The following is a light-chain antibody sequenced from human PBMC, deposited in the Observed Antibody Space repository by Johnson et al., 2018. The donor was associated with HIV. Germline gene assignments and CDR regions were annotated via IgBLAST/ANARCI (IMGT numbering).Light chain of an antibody. CDR1: SSNIGSNY. CDR2: DNS. V-gene: IGLV1-51*01. CDR3: GTWDSSLNSYV. J-gene: IGLJ1*01. Sequence: QSVLTQPPSVSAAPGQRVTISCSGSSSNIGSNYVSWYQQLPGTAPKLLIYDNSKRPSKIPDRFSGSKSGTSATLGITGLQTGDEADYYCGTWDSSLNSYVFGTVTKVSVL.